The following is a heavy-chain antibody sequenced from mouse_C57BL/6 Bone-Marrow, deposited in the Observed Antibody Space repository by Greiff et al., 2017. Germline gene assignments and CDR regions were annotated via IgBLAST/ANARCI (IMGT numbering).Heavy chain of an antibody. J-gene: IGHJ2*01. CDR1: GYSFTGYY. V-gene: IGHV1-42*01. CDR2: INPSTGGT. CDR3: AREGLAVPADY. Sequence: VQLQQSGPELVKPGASVKISCKASGYSFTGYYMNWVKQSPEKSLEWIGEINPSTGGTTYNQKFKAKATLTVDKSSSTAYMQLKSLTSEDSAVYYCAREGLAVPADYWGQGTTLTVSS.